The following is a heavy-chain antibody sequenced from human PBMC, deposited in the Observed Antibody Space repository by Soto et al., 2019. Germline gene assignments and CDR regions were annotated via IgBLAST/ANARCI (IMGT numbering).Heavy chain of an antibody. J-gene: IGHJ6*02. CDR2: IYSGGST. Sequence: GALRLSCAASGFTVSSNYMSWVRQAPGKGLEWVSVIYSGGSTYYADSVKGRFTISRDNSKNTLYLQMNSLRAEDTAVYYCARDRARDYYYGMDVWGQGTTVTVSS. V-gene: IGHV3-53*01. D-gene: IGHD6-6*01. CDR1: GFTVSSNY. CDR3: ARDRARDYYYGMDV.